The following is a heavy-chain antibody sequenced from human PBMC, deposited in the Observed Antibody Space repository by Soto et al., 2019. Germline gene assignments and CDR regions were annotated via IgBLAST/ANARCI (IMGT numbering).Heavy chain of an antibody. Sequence: SETLCLTCTVSGGSISSYYWSWIRQPPGKGLEWIGYIYYSGSTNYNPSLKSRVTISVDTSKNQFSLELSSVTAADTAVYYCARLPYNWNYVIWGQGTLVTVSS. V-gene: IGHV4-59*08. D-gene: IGHD1-7*01. CDR2: IYYSGST. CDR3: ARLPYNWNYVI. J-gene: IGHJ4*02. CDR1: GGSISSYY.